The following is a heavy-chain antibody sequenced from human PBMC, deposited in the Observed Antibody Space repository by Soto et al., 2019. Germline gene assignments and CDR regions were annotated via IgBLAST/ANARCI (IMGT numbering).Heavy chain of an antibody. V-gene: IGHV3-33*01. CDR2: IWYDGTNK. CDR1: GFTFSSYG. Sequence: QVQLVESGGGVVQPGRSLRLSCATSGFTFSSYGMHWVRQGPGKGLEWVAVIWYDGTNKYYADSVNGRFTISRDDSKNTLYLQINSLGAEHTAVYYCARGPMTTVTTWGDWYFDLWGRGTLVTVSS. D-gene: IGHD4-17*01. CDR3: ARGPMTTVTTWGDWYFDL. J-gene: IGHJ2*01.